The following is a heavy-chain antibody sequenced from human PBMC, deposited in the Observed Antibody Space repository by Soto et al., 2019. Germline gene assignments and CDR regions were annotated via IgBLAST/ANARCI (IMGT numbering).Heavy chain of an antibody. D-gene: IGHD2-2*01. CDR1: GGTFSSYT. J-gene: IGHJ3*02. CDR2: IIPILGIA. V-gene: IGHV1-69*08. Sequence: QVQLVQSGAEVKKPGSSVKVSCKASGGTFSSYTISWVRQAPGQGLEWMGRIIPILGIANYAPKFQGRVTITADKSTSTAYMELSSLRAEDTAVYYCARDRVCRSTSFDLSSQTAFDIWGQGTMVTVSS. CDR3: ARDRVCRSTSFDLSSQTAFDI.